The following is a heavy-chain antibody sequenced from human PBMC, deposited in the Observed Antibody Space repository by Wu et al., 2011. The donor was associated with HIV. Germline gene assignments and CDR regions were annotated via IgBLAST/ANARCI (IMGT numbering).Heavy chain of an antibody. CDR3: ARAPGVVRQFDS. CDR2: INPGTGDT. V-gene: IGHV1-46*03. J-gene: IGHJ5*01. D-gene: IGHD3-10*01. CDR1: IYFHHLL. Sequence: LVAVWGVRWKKPGAVSERFLQGIWIYFHHLLYTLGATGPGQGLEWMGIINPGTGDTTYAQEFQDRVTMTTDTSTTTIYMGFSNLTSEDTAMYYCARAPGVVRQFDSWGQGTLVTVSS.